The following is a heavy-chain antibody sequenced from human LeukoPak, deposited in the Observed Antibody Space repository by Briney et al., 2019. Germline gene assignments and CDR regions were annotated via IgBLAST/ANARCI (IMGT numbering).Heavy chain of an antibody. J-gene: IGHJ4*02. CDR3: ARVGYDSAHFDF. V-gene: IGHV3-7*03. CDR1: GFSFTSYW. Sequence: PGGSLRLSCAASGFSFTSYWMSWVRQAPGKGLEWVANIKHYGSEQHYVDSVKGRFTISRDNTKSSVYLQMNSLTAEDTAVYYRARVGYDSAHFDFWGQGTLVTVSS. CDR2: IKHYGSEQ. D-gene: IGHD3-22*01.